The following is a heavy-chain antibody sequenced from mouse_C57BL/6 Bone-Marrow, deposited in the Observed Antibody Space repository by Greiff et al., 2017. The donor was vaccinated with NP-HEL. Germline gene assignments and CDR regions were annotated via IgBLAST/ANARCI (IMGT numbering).Heavy chain of an antibody. CDR2: IDPSDSYT. D-gene: IGHD2-3*01. Sequence: QVQLQQPGAELVMPGASVKLSCKASGYTFTSYWMHWVKQRPGQGLEWIGEIDPSDSYTNYNQKFKGKSTLTVDKSSSTAYMQLSSLTSEDSAVYYCARRFGYDDYYWFAYWGQGTLVTVSA. J-gene: IGHJ3*01. CDR3: ARRFGYDDYYWFAY. V-gene: IGHV1-69*01. CDR1: GYTFTSYW.